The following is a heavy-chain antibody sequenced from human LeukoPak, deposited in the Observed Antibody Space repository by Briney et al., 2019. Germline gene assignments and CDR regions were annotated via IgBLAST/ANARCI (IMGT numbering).Heavy chain of an antibody. V-gene: IGHV4-39*01. CDR2: IYYSGST. Sequence: PSETLSLTCTVSGGSISSYYWGWIRQPPGKGLEWIGSIYYSGSTYYNPSLKSRVTISVDTSKNQFSLKLSSVTAADTAVYYCARSITMIVVSPTPGDAFDIWGQGTMVTVSS. D-gene: IGHD3-22*01. J-gene: IGHJ3*02. CDR3: ARSITMIVVSPTPGDAFDI. CDR1: GGSISSYY.